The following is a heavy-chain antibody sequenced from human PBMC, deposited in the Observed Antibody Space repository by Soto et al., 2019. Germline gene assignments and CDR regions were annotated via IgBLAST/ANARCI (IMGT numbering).Heavy chain of an antibody. CDR1: GFTFSDYY. J-gene: IGHJ4*02. Sequence: XXSLRLSCAASGFTFSDYYMSWIRQAPGXGXXXXXXXXXRDXTIHXXXXXXXXXXXXXXNXKGPVYLQMSGLRDEDTAVYYCARLGMFGYWGRGTLVPV. CDR2: XXXRDXTI. V-gene: IGHV3-11*01. CDR3: ARLGMFGY.